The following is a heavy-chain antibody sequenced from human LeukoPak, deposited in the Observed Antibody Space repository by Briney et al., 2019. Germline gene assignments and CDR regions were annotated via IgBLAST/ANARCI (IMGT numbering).Heavy chain of an antibody. J-gene: IGHJ4*02. V-gene: IGHV3-74*01. CDR2: ICPDGTVT. Sequence: GGSLRLSCAASGFTFSTYCMHWVRQAPGKGPMWVSRICPDGTVTNYADSVKARFIISRDNARNTVYLQMNSLRVKDTAVYYCVRDFRSADYWGQGTLVTVSS. CDR3: VRDFRSADY. CDR1: GFTFSTYC.